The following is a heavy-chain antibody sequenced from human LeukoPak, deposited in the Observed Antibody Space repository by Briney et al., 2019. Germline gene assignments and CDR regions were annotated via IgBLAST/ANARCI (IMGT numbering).Heavy chain of an antibody. CDR3: ARVNSPYYDILTGPWGRFDY. D-gene: IGHD3-9*01. CDR2: IYYSGST. V-gene: IGHV4-39*07. J-gene: IGHJ4*02. Sequence: SETLSLTCTVSSGSISSSSYYWGWIRQPPGKGLEWIGSIYYSGSTYYNPSLKSRVTISVDTSKNQFSLKLSSVTAADTAVYYCARVNSPYYDILTGPWGRFDYWGQGTLVTVSS. CDR1: SGSISSSSYY.